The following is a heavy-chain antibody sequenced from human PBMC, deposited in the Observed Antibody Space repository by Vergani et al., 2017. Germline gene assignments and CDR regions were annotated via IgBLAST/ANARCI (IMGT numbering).Heavy chain of an antibody. CDR1: GGSMNSDSYY. CDR3: ARLPVYGGNSY. J-gene: IGHJ4*02. Sequence: QMQLQESGPGLVQPSQTLSLTCSVSGGSMNSDSYYWSWIRQPAGKGLEWIGRVYSRGKTNYNPSLRSRVTISVDTSKNQFSLKLSSVTAADTAVYYCARLPVYGGNSYWGQGTLVTVSS. D-gene: IGHD4-23*01. CDR2: VYSRGKT. V-gene: IGHV4-61*02.